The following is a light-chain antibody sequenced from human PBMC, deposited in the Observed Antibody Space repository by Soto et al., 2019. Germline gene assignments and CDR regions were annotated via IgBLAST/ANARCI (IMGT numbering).Light chain of an antibody. CDR2: GNS. Sequence: QSVLTQPPSVSRAPGQRVTISCTGSSSNIGAGYDVPWYQQLPGTAPKLLIYGNSNRPSGVPDRFSGSKSGTSASLAITGLQAEDEADYYCQSYDSSLSGWVFGGGTKLTVL. CDR3: QSYDSSLSGWV. CDR1: SSNIGAGYD. J-gene: IGLJ3*02. V-gene: IGLV1-40*01.